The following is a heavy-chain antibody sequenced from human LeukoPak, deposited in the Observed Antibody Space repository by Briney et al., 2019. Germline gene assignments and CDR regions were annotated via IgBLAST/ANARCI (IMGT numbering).Heavy chain of an antibody. Sequence: SQTLSLTCTVSGGSISSGGYYWSWIRQHPGKGLKWIGYIYYSGSTYYNPSLKSRVTISVDTSKNQFSLKLSSVTAADTAVYYCARATSEYQLLYGWFDPWGQGTLVTVSS. V-gene: IGHV4-31*03. CDR3: ARATSEYQLLYGWFDP. CDR2: IYYSGST. CDR1: GGSISSGGYY. D-gene: IGHD2-2*02. J-gene: IGHJ5*02.